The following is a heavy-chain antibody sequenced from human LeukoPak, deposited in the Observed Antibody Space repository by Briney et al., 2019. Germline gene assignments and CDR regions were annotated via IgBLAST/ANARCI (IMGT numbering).Heavy chain of an antibody. CDR1: GYSISSGYY. J-gene: IGHJ5*02. V-gene: IGHV4-38-2*02. Sequence: SETLSLTCAVSGYSISSGYYWGWIRQPPGKGLEWIGSIYHSGSTYYNPSLKSRVTISVDTSKNQFSLKLSSVTAADTAVYYCAREYLTYWFDPWGQGTLVTVSS. CDR2: IYHSGST. CDR3: AREYLTYWFDP. D-gene: IGHD2-2*01.